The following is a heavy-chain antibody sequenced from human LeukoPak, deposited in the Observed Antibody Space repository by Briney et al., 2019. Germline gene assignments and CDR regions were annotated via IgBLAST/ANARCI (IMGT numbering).Heavy chain of an antibody. Sequence: PGGSLRLSCAASGFTFSSYSMNWVRQAPGKGLEWVSGISGSDGSTYYADSVKGRFTISRDNSKNTLYLQMNSLRAEDTAVYYCARDTGAYYDSGGLDYWGQGTLVTVSS. J-gene: IGHJ4*02. CDR1: GFTFSSYS. V-gene: IGHV3-23*01. CDR3: ARDTGAYYDSGGLDY. D-gene: IGHD3-22*01. CDR2: ISGSDGST.